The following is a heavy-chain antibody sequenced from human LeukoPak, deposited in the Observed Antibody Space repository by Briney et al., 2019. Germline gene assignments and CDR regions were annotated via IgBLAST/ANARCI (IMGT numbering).Heavy chain of an antibody. CDR3: ARGPPVKIFGVIISHRNYYMDV. V-gene: IGHV4-34*01. Sequence: PSETLSLTCGVYGGSFSGYSWSWIRQPPGQGLEWIGEINHSGNTNYDPSLKSRVTISVDTSKNQFSLKLSSVTAADTAVYYCARGPPVKIFGVIISHRNYYMDVWGQGTTVTVSS. J-gene: IGHJ6*03. D-gene: IGHD3-3*01. CDR2: INHSGNT. CDR1: GGSFSGYS.